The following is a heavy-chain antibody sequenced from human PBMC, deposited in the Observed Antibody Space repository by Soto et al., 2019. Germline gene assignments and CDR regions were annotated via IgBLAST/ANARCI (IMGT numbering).Heavy chain of an antibody. J-gene: IGHJ6*02. CDR1: GGSFSGYY. CDR2: INHSGST. D-gene: IGHD3-3*01. CDR3: ARGRYTIFGVVRDYYYYGMDV. Sequence: SETLSLTCAVYGGSFSGYYWSWIRQPPGKGLEWIGEINHSGSTNYNPSLKSRVTISVDTSKNQFSLKLSSVTAADTAVYYCARGRYTIFGVVRDYYYYGMDVWGQGTTVTVSS. V-gene: IGHV4-34*01.